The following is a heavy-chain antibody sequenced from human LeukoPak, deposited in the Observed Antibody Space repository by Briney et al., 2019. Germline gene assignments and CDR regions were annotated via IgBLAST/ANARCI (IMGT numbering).Heavy chain of an antibody. D-gene: IGHD5-18*01. CDR1: GGSISSRSYY. J-gene: IGHJ4*02. V-gene: IGHV4-39*01. CDR2: IYYSGST. Sequence: SETLSLTCTVSGGSISSRSYYWGWIRQPPGKGLEWIGNIYYSGSTYYTASLKSRVTISVDTSENQFSLKLKSVTAADTAVYYCARQVYNYGHLPYYFDYWGQGTLVTVSS. CDR3: ARQVYNYGHLPYYFDY.